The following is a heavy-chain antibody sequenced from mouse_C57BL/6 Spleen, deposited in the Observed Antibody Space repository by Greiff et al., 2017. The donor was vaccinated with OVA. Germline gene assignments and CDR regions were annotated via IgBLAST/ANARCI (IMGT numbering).Heavy chain of an antibody. Sequence: EVQLQESGPGLVKPSQSLSLTCSVTGYSITSGYYWNWIRQFPGNKLEWMGYISYDGSNNYNPSLKNRISITRDTSKNQFFLKLNSVTTEDTATYYCARDEGSSGYDAMDYWGQGTSVTVSS. CDR1: GYSITSGYY. V-gene: IGHV3-6*01. CDR3: ARDEGSSGYDAMDY. D-gene: IGHD3-2*02. CDR2: ISYDGSN. J-gene: IGHJ4*01.